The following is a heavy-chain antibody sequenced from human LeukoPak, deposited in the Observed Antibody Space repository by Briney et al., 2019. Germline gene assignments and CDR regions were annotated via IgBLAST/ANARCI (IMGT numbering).Heavy chain of an antibody. D-gene: IGHD4-23*01. V-gene: IGHV1-69*13. CDR2: IIPIFGTA. CDR1: GGTFSSYA. Sequence: SVKVSCKASGGTFSSYAISWVRQAPGQGLEWMGGIIPIFGTANYAQKFQGRVTITADESTSTAYMELSSLRSEDTAVYYCAREGYGGNSVQHWGQGTLVTVSS. CDR3: AREGYGGNSVQH. J-gene: IGHJ1*01.